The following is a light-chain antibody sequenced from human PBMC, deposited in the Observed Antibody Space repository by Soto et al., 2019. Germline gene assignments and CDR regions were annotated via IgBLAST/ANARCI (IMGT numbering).Light chain of an antibody. V-gene: IGKV1-5*01. Sequence: DIQITQSPSTLSASVGDRVTMTCRASQSISSWLAWYQQKPGKAPNLLIYDASTLESGVPSRFSGSGSGTEFTLTISSLQPEDFATYFCQQLNIYPLTFGQGGKVDIK. CDR1: QSISSW. CDR2: DAS. CDR3: QQLNIYPLT. J-gene: IGKJ1*01.